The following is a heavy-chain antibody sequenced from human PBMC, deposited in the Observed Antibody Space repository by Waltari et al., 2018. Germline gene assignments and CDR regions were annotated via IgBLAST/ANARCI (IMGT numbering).Heavy chain of an antibody. CDR2: IKQDGSTK. V-gene: IGHV3-7*01. CDR3: GRDRGWRQHDY. Sequence: EVQLVESGGGLVQPGGSLRLSCAASGFTFSTYWMGWVRQPPGKGLEWVANIKQDGSTKYYVDSVKGRFTISRDNAKNSLYLQMNSLRAEDTAVYYCGRDRGWRQHDYWGQGTLVTVSS. D-gene: IGHD5-12*01. J-gene: IGHJ4*02. CDR1: GFTFSTYW.